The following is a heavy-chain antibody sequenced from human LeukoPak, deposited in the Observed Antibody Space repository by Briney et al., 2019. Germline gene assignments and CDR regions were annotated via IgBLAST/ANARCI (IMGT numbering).Heavy chain of an antibody. CDR2: ISSSSSYI. D-gene: IGHD5-24*01. CDR1: GFTFSSYW. Sequence: GGSLRLSCAASGFTFSSYWMSWVRQAPGKGLEWVSSISSSSSYIYYADSVKGRFTISRDNAKNSLYLQMNSLRAEDTAVYYCARTSGDGYILWGQGTLVTVSS. J-gene: IGHJ4*02. V-gene: IGHV3-21*01. CDR3: ARTSGDGYIL.